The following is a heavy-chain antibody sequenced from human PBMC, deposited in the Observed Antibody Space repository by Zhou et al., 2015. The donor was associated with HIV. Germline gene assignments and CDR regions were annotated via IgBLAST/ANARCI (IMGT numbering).Heavy chain of an antibody. D-gene: IGHD3-16*02. CDR2: LGGSGTST. V-gene: IGHV3-NL1*01. CDR3: AKDPGPGMVTFGGLIGPYFFDN. CDR1: GFTFSNYA. Sequence: QVQLVESGGGVVQPGRSLRLSCAASGFTFSNYAMHWVRQAPGKGLEWVSSVLGGSGTSTCYADSVKGRFTISRDKSKNTVYLQMNSLRAEDTATYYCAKDPGPGMVTFGGLIGPYFFDNWAREPWSPSPQ. J-gene: IGHJ4*02.